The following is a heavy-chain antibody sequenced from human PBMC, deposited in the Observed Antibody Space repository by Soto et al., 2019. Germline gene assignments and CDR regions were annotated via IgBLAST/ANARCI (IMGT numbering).Heavy chain of an antibody. J-gene: IGHJ6*03. Sequence: SEILSLTCAVYGGYFSGYYWSWIRQPPGKGLEWIGEINHSGSTNYNPSLKSRVTISVDTSKNQFSLKLSSVTAADTAVYYCARTVVAARADMDVWGKGTTVTAP. CDR3: ARTVVAARADMDV. V-gene: IGHV4-34*01. CDR2: INHSGST. D-gene: IGHD2-15*01. CDR1: GGYFSGYY.